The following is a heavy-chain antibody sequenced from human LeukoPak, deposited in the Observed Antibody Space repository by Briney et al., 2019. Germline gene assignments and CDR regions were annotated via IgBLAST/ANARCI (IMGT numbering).Heavy chain of an antibody. V-gene: IGHV1-8*01. J-gene: IGHJ6*03. Sequence: ASVKVSCKASGYTFTSYDINWVRQATGQGLEWMGWMNPNSGSTGYAQKFQGRVTMTRNTSISTAYMEPSSLRSEDTAVYYCARDSNDLDYYYYMDVWGKGTTVTVSS. CDR2: MNPNSGST. D-gene: IGHD4-11*01. CDR3: ARDSNDLDYYYYMDV. CDR1: GYTFTSYD.